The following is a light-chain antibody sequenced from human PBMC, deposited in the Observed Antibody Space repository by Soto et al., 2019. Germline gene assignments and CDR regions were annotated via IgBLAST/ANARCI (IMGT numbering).Light chain of an antibody. CDR2: RGN. Sequence: QSVLTQPPSVSGPPGQRVNISCSGSSSNIGRDYVYWYQQFPGTAPKLLIYRGNQRPSGVPDRFSGSKSGTSASLAISGLRSDDESDYYCVAWDDSLSGYVFGTGTKLTVL. J-gene: IGLJ1*01. CDR3: VAWDDSLSGYV. CDR1: SSNIGRDY. V-gene: IGLV1-47*01.